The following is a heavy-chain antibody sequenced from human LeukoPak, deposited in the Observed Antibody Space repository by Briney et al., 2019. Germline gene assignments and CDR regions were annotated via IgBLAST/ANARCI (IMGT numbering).Heavy chain of an antibody. J-gene: IGHJ5*02. CDR2: IYSSGST. CDR3: ARDSGTTGEVKFDP. D-gene: IGHD3-10*01. Sequence: SETLSLTCTVSGGSIGSYYWSWIRQPAGKGLEWIGRIYSSGSTTYNPSLKSRVTMPIDTSKNQFSLKLSFVTAADTAVYYCARDSGTTGEVKFDPWGQGTLVTVSS. CDR1: GGSIGSYY. V-gene: IGHV4-4*07.